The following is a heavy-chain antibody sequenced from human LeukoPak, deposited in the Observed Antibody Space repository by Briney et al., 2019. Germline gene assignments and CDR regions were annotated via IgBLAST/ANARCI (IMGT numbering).Heavy chain of an antibody. J-gene: IGHJ6*03. Sequence: PGGSLRLSCAASGFTFSSYSMNWVRQAPGKGLEWVSYISSSSSTIYYADSVKGRFTISRDNAKNSLYLQMNSLRAEDTAVYYCVASGYDSSYYYYMDVWGKGTTVTVSS. CDR1: GFTFSSYS. CDR3: VASGYDSSYYYYMDV. D-gene: IGHD5-12*01. CDR2: ISSSSSTI. V-gene: IGHV3-48*01.